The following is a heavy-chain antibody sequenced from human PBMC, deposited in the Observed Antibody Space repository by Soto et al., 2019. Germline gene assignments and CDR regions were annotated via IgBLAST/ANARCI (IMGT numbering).Heavy chain of an antibody. CDR1: GGSISSGGYY. Sequence: SETLSLTCTVSGGSISSGGYYWSWIRQHPGKGLEWIGYIYSSGSTYYNPSLKSRVTISVDTSKNQFSLKLSSVTAADTAVYYCARDRLAAAGGGRRWFDPWGQGTLVTVPS. D-gene: IGHD6-13*01. V-gene: IGHV4-61*08. J-gene: IGHJ5*02. CDR3: ARDRLAAAGGGRRWFDP. CDR2: IYSSGST.